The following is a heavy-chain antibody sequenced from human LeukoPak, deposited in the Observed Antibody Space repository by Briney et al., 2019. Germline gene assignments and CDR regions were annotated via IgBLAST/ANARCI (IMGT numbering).Heavy chain of an antibody. CDR3: ARQSNSGTAFDY. Sequence: SETLSLTCTVSGGSISFYYWSWIRQPPGKGLDWIGYIYYSGSTNYNPSLKSRVTISVDTSKNQFSLKLSSVTAADTAVYYCARQSNSGTAFDYWGQGTLVTVSS. CDR1: GGSISFYY. J-gene: IGHJ4*02. D-gene: IGHD1-14*01. V-gene: IGHV4-59*01. CDR2: IYYSGST.